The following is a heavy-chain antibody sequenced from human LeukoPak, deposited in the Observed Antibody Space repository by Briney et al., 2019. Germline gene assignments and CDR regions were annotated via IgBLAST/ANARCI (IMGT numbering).Heavy chain of an antibody. CDR2: IRADSGDT. CDR1: GYTFIRYG. V-gene: IGHV1-18*01. D-gene: IGHD3-10*01. Sequence: GGSVRVSCKASGYTFIRYGISWVRQAPGQGLEWMGWIRADSGDTTYAQNLQGRVTMTTDTSTRTAYMELRSLTSDDTAVYYCARDWASGYNWFDPWGQGTLVIVSS. CDR3: ARDWASGYNWFDP. J-gene: IGHJ5*02.